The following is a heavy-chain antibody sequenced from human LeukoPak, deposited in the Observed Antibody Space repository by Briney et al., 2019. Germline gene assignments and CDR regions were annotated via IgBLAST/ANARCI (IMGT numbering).Heavy chain of an antibody. J-gene: IGHJ4*02. D-gene: IGHD2-8*02. V-gene: IGHV5-51*01. CDR1: GDSFTSYW. Sequence: GESLKISCKGAGDSFTSYWIGWGRHMARKGLEWMGIIYPGDSDTRYSPSFQGHGTISADTSISTAYLQWSSLKASDTALYYCASRISYGSDYWGQGTLVTVSS. CDR3: ASRISYGSDY. CDR2: IYPGDSDT.